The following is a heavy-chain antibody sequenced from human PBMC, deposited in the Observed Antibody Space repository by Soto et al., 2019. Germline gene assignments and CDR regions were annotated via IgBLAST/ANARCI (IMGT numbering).Heavy chain of an antibody. CDR2: IVPMINKV. V-gene: IGHV1-69*02. D-gene: IGHD1-1*01. J-gene: IGHJ4*02. CDR3: ALRTGNWNPLAD. CDR1: GGTTSSYT. Sequence: QVQLVQPGAEVEKPGSSVKVSCKASGGTTSSYTISWVRQSPGQGLEWMGNIVPMINKVDYAQKFQGRVTITADKSTRTVYMELSSLKSEDTAVYFWALRTGNWNPLADWVQGTLVTVSS.